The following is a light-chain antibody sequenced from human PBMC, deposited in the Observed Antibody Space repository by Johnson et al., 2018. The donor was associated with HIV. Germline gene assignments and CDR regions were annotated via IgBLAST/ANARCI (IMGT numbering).Light chain of an antibody. CDR2: GNN. V-gene: IGLV1-51*01. Sequence: HSVLTQPPSVSAAPGQKVTISCSGSSSNIGNNYVSWYQQLPGTAPKLLIYGNNKRPSGIPDRFSGTKSGTSATLGITGLPTGDEADYYCGTWDSGRGALYVFGTGTKVTVL. CDR3: GTWDSGRGALYV. J-gene: IGLJ1*01. CDR1: SSNIGNNY.